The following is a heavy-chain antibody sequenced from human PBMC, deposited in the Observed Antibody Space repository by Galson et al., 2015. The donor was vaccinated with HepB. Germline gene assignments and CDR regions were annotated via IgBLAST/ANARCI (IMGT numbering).Heavy chain of an antibody. J-gene: IGHJ6*02. CDR1: GFTFSSYG. CDR2: ISYDGSNK. Sequence: SLRLSCAASGFTFSSYGMHWVRQAPGKGLEWVAVISYDGSNKYYADSVKGRFTISRDNSKNTLYLQMNSPRAEDTAVYYCAKDPAYGPILVGYYGMDVWGQGTTVTVSS. V-gene: IGHV3-30*18. CDR3: AKDPAYGPILVGYYGMDV. D-gene: IGHD3-10*01.